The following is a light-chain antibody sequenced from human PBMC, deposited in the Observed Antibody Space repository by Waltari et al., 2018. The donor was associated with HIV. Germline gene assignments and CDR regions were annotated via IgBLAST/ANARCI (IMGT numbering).Light chain of an antibody. Sequence: DIQMTQSPSSLSASVAARVTVTCRASQGVRNELAWFQQKPGQAPQRLIYAASHLQSGVPSRFSGSGSETYFTLTITDLQPEDSATYFCLQHNSYPLITFGQGTRLEI. CDR3: LQHNSYPLIT. CDR2: AAS. J-gene: IGKJ5*01. V-gene: IGKV1-17*02. CDR1: QGVRNE.